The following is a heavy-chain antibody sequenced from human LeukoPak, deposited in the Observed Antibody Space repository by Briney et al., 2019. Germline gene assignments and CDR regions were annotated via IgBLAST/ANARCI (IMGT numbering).Heavy chain of an antibody. D-gene: IGHD4-11*01. CDR1: GLTVSSSY. CDR3: AREGTV. Sequence: GGSLRLSCAASGLTVSSSYMSWVRQAPGKGLEWVSIIYSGGSTYNADSVKGRFTISRDNSKNTLYLQMNSLRAEDTAVYYCAREGTVRGQGTLVTVSS. J-gene: IGHJ4*02. CDR2: IYSGGST. V-gene: IGHV3-66*01.